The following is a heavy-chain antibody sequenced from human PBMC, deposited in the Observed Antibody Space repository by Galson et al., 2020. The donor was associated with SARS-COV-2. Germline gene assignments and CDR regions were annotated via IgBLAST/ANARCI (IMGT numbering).Heavy chain of an antibody. CDR1: GGSISSGGYY. J-gene: IGHJ4*02. CDR2: IYYSGST. CDR3: VSGRVPYFIVY. V-gene: IGHV4-31*03. D-gene: IGHD3-10*01. Sequence: SETLSLTCTVSGGSISSGGYYWSWIRQHPGKGLEWIGYIYYSGSTYYNPSLKSRVTISVDTSKNQFSLKLSSVTAADTAVYYCVSGRVPYFIVYWRQGSLVAVSS.